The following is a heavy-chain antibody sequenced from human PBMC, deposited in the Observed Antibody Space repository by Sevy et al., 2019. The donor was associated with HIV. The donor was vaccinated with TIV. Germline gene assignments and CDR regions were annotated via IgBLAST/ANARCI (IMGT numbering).Heavy chain of an antibody. V-gene: IGHV3-48*02. D-gene: IGHD3-22*01. CDR2: INSDSDTM. CDR3: ARERVSYYDTSGYTYLLEAGFDY. J-gene: IGHJ4*02. CDR1: GFPFNYYA. Sequence: GGSLRLSCVASGFPFNYYAMNWVRQAPGKGLEWILYINSDSDTMYYGDSVKGRFTISRDNAKNSLYLQMNSLRDEETAVYYSARERVSYYDTSGYTYLLEAGFDYWGQGTLVTVSS.